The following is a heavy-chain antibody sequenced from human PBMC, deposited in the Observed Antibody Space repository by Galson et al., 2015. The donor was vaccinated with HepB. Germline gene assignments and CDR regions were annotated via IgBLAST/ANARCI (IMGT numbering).Heavy chain of an antibody. J-gene: IGHJ6*03. CDR2: FDPEDGET. D-gene: IGHD1-26*01. CDR3: ATVNRLRAHLEYSGSPLGDYMDV. V-gene: IGHV1-24*01. CDR1: GYTLTELS. Sequence: SVKVSCKVSGYTLTELSMHWVRQAPGKGLEWMGGFDPEDGETIYAQKFQGRVTMTEDTSTDTAYMELSSLRSEDTAVYYCATVNRLRAHLEYSGSPLGDYMDVRGKGTTVTVSS.